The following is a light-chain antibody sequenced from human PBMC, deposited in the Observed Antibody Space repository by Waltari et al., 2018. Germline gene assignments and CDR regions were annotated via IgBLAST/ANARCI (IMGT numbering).Light chain of an antibody. Sequence: QSALTQPASVSGSPGPSLTISCTGTSRDVGPYNFVSWYQQHPGKAPQLIISHVNSRPSGVSNRFSGSKSGNTASLTISELQAEDGADYYCSSYTTSNTLWVFGGGTKLTVL. CDR3: SSYTTSNTLWV. CDR1: SRDVGPYNF. CDR2: HVN. J-gene: IGLJ3*02. V-gene: IGLV2-14*03.